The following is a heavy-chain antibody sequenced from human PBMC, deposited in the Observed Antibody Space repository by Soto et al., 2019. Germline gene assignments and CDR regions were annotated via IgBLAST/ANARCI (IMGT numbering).Heavy chain of an antibody. CDR1: GFTFSSYG. Sequence: QVQLVESGGGVVQPGRSLRLSCAASGFTFSSYGMHWVRQAPGKGLEWVAVISYDGSNKYYADSVKGRFTISRDNSKNTLYLQMNSLRAEDTAVYYCANLALRFDYWGQGTLVTVSS. J-gene: IGHJ4*02. D-gene: IGHD2-8*01. CDR3: ANLALRFDY. CDR2: ISYDGSNK. V-gene: IGHV3-30*18.